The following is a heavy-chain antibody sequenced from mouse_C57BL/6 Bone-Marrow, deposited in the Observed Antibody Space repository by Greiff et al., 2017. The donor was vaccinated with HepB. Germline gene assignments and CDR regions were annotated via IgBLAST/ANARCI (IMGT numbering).Heavy chain of an antibody. CDR2: ISSGSSTI. J-gene: IGHJ4*01. V-gene: IGHV5-17*01. CDR1: GFTFSDYG. D-gene: IGHD4-1*01. CDR3: ARSAGTGAMDY. Sequence: EVMLVGSGGGLVKPGGSLKLSCAASGFTFSDYGMHWVRQAPEKGLEWVAYISSGSSTIYYADTVKGRFTISRDNAKNTLFLQMTSLRSEDTAMYYCARSAGTGAMDYWGQGTSVTVSS.